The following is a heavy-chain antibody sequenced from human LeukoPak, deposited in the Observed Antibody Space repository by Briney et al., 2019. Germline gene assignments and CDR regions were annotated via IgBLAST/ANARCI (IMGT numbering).Heavy chain of an antibody. CDR1: GFTFSSYG. D-gene: IGHD6-19*01. V-gene: IGHV3-33*06. J-gene: IGHJ4*02. CDR2: IWYDGSNK. Sequence: PGRSLRLSCAASGFTFSSYGMHWVRQAPGKGLEWVAVIWYDGSNKYYADSVKGRFTISRDNSKNTLYLQVNSLRAEDTAVYYCAKDLFGLSSGWYFGYEWGQGTLVTVSS. CDR3: AKDLFGLSSGWYFGYE.